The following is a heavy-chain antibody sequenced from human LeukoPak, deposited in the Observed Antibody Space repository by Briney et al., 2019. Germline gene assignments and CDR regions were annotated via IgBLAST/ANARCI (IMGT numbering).Heavy chain of an antibody. CDR2: INHSGST. D-gene: IGHD3-3*01. Sequence: PSETLSLTCAVYGGSFRGYYWSWIRQPPGKGLEWIGEINHSGSTNYNPSLKSRVTISVDTSKNQFSLKLSSVTAADTAVYYCARVGYDFWSGYCDYWGQGTLVTVSS. CDR3: ARVGYDFWSGYCDY. J-gene: IGHJ4*02. CDR1: GGSFRGYY. V-gene: IGHV4-34*01.